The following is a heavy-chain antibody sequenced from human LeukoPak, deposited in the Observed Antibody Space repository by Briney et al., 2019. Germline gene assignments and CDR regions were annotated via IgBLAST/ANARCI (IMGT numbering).Heavy chain of an antibody. Sequence: SQTLSLTCTVSGGSISSGDYYWSWIRQPPGKGLEWIGYIYYSGSTYYNPSLKSRITITADTSKNQFSLKLSSVTAADTAVYYCARVHWSSGHTGLWGQGTLVTVSS. CDR3: ARVHWSSGHTGL. J-gene: IGHJ4*02. CDR1: GGSISSGDYY. D-gene: IGHD2-8*02. V-gene: IGHV4-30-4*08. CDR2: IYYSGST.